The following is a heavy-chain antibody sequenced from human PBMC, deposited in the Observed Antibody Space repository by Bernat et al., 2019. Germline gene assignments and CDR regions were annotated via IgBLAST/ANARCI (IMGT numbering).Heavy chain of an antibody. CDR3: TGGFGGGGGGFDY. D-gene: IGHD3-10*01. V-gene: IGHV6-1*01. J-gene: IGHJ4*02. CDR1: GDTVSSNSAA. CDR2: THYRSKWYY. Sequence: QVQLQQSGPGLVKPSQTLSLTCAISGDTVSSNSAAWNWIRQSPSRGLEWLGRTHYRSKWYYVYAVSVKSQKPTNQETPKSRCPLRLSVVTPEDTAVYYGTGGFGGGGGGFDYWGQGTLVTVSS.